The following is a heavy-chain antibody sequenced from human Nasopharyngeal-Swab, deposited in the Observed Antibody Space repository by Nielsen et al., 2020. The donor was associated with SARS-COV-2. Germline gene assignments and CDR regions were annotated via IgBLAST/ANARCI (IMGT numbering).Heavy chain of an antibody. CDR1: GDSVRSNDY. V-gene: IGHV4-4*01. D-gene: IGHD2-2*01. J-gene: IGHJ6*03. Sequence: GSLRLSCVVSGDSVRSNDYWTWVRQSPGKGLEWIGEVSHSGSTNYNPSLQSRVTLSMDKSKNQFSLRLTSVSAADTADYFCARGHLVVVPSPLLGLGPIFYSFYLDVWGKGTTVIVSS. CDR2: VSHSGST. CDR3: ARGHLVVVPSPLLGLGPIFYSFYLDV.